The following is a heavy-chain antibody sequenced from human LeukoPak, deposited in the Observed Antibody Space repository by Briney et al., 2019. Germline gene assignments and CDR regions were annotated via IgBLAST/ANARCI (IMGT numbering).Heavy chain of an antibody. J-gene: IGHJ4*02. Sequence: SETLSLTCSVSGGSINNYYWSWIRQPPGKGLEWIGYIYHSGSTKYNPSLKSRVTISVDTSKNQFSLKLTSVTAADTAVYYCARELGYSSSWYTLDYWGQGTLVTVSS. D-gene: IGHD6-13*01. CDR2: IYHSGST. CDR1: GGSINNYY. CDR3: ARELGYSSSWYTLDY. V-gene: IGHV4-59*01.